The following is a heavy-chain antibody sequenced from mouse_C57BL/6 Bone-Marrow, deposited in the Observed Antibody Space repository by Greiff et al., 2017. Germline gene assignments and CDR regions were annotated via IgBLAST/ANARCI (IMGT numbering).Heavy chain of an antibody. CDR2: IYPRSGNT. D-gene: IGHD2-3*01. CDR3: ASYDGGAY. V-gene: IGHV1-81*01. CDR1: GYTFTSYG. J-gene: IGHJ3*01. Sequence: QVQLQQSGAELARPGASVKLSCKASGYTFTSYGISWVKQRTGQGLEWIGEIYPRSGNTYYNEKFKGKATLTADKSSSTAYMELRSLTSEDAAVYFWASYDGGAYWGQGTLVTVSA.